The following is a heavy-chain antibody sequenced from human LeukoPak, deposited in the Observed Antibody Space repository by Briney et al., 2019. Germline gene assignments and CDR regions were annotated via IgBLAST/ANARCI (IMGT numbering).Heavy chain of an antibody. CDR3: ARKNYYDSSGYLDY. V-gene: IGHV4-31*03. CDR1: GGSISSGGYY. Sequence: PSETLSLTCTVSGGSISSGGYYWSWIRQHPGKGLEWIGYIYYSGSTYYNPSLKRRVTISVDTSKNQFSLKLSSVTAADTAVYYCARKNYYDSSGYLDYWGQGTLVTVSS. D-gene: IGHD3-22*01. CDR2: IYYSGST. J-gene: IGHJ4*02.